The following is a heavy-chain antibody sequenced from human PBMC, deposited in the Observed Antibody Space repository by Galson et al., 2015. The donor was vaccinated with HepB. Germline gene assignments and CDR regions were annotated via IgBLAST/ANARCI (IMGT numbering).Heavy chain of an antibody. CDR1: GFTFSSYA. D-gene: IGHD3-10*01. CDR2: ISGSGGST. J-gene: IGHJ4*02. Sequence: SLRLSCAASGFTFSSYAMSWVRQAPGKGLEWVSAISGSGGSTYYADSVKGRLTISRDNSKNTLYLQMNSLRAEDTAVYYCAKDQNYYGSGFFNWGQGTLVTVSS. CDR3: AKDQNYYGSGFFN. V-gene: IGHV3-23*01.